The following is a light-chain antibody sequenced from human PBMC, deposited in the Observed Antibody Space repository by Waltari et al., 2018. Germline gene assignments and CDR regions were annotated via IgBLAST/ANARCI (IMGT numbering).Light chain of an antibody. V-gene: IGKV3-15*01. Sequence: IVMTQSPATMSESPGERATLPCRASQSVSSNLAWYQQKPGQAPRLLIYGASTRATGIPARFSGSGSGTEFTLTISSLQSEDFAVYYCQQYNNWPPITFGQGTRLEIK. J-gene: IGKJ5*01. CDR1: QSVSSN. CDR2: GAS. CDR3: QQYNNWPPIT.